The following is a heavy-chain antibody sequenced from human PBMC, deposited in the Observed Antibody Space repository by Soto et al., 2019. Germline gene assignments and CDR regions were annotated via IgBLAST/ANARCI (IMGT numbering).Heavy chain of an antibody. J-gene: IGHJ6*02. CDR1: GGTFSSYA. D-gene: IGHD2-8*01. CDR3: ARPLRVLISVYGRYYYGMDV. CDR2: IIPIFGTA. Sequence: QVQLVQSGAEVKKPGSSVKVSCKASGGTFSSYAISWVRQAPGQGLEWMGGIIPIFGTANYAQKFQGRVTITADESTSTAYMELSSLRSEDTAVYYCARPLRVLISVYGRYYYGMDVWGQGTTVTVSS. V-gene: IGHV1-69*12.